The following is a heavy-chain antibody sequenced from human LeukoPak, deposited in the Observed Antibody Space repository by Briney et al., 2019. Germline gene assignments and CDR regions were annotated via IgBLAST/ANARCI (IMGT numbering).Heavy chain of an antibody. CDR1: GYSFTSYW. CDR2: IYPGDSDT. V-gene: IGHV5-51*01. J-gene: IGHJ4*02. D-gene: IGHD3-9*01. CDR3: ARQLRYFDWLIDY. Sequence: GGSLKISCKGSGYSFTSYWIGWVRQMPGKGLEWMGIIYPGDSDTRYSPSFQGQVTISADKSITTAYLQWSSLKASDTAMYYCARQLRYFDWLIDYWGQGTLVTVSS.